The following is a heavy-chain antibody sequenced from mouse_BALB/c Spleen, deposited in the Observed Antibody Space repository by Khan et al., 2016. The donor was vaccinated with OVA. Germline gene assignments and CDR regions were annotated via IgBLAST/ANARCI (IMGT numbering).Heavy chain of an antibody. CDR1: GFSLTNYG. CDR3: ARQPYYHYNSMDY. CDR2: IWSDGST. V-gene: IGHV2-6-1*01. D-gene: IGHD2-10*01. J-gene: IGHJ4*01. Sequence: QVQLKESGPGLVAPSQSLSITCTISGFSLTNYGVHWVRQPPGKGLEWLVVIWSDGSTTYNSALKSRLTISKDNSKSQVFLKMNSLQSEDTAVYFCARQPYYHYNSMDYWGQGTSVTVSS.